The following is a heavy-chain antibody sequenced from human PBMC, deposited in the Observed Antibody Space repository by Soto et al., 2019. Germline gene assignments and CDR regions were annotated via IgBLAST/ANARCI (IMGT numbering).Heavy chain of an antibody. Sequence: SETLSLTCTVSGGSLSTYYWSWIRQPPGKGLEWIVYMSYSGSSNYNPSLKSRVTVSVDTSKNQVSLKLSSVTAADTAVYYCARTRITSTAATFDPWGQGTLVTVSS. CDR1: GGSLSTYY. D-gene: IGHD1-20*01. J-gene: IGHJ5*02. CDR2: MSYSGSS. CDR3: ARTRITSTAATFDP. V-gene: IGHV4-59*01.